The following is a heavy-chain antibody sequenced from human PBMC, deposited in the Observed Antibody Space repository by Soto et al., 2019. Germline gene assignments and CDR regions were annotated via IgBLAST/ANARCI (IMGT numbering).Heavy chain of an antibody. J-gene: IGHJ6*03. Sequence: QVQLQQWGTGLLKPSETLSLTCAVYGGSFSGYYWSWIRQPPGKGLEWIGEINHSGSTNYNPSLKSRVTISVDTSKNQFSLKLSSVTAADTAVYYCARVVTGPGRGKYYYYMDVWGKGTTVTVSS. CDR2: INHSGST. V-gene: IGHV4-34*01. CDR3: ARVVTGPGRGKYYYYMDV. CDR1: GGSFSGYY. D-gene: IGHD2-15*01.